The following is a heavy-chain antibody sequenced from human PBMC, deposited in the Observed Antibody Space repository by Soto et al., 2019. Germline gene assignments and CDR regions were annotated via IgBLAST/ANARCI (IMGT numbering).Heavy chain of an antibody. CDR1: GFIVSRNY. V-gene: IGHV3-53*02. Sequence: EVQLVETGGGLIQPGGSLRLSCAASGFIVSRNYMYWVRQAPGKGLEWVSVIDGGGYTYYADSVKGRFTISRDNSKNTLRLQMNSLRAEDSAVYYCARGGGSAYVTPPISNWFDPWGQGTLVTVSS. J-gene: IGHJ5*02. CDR3: ARGGGSAYVTPPISNWFDP. D-gene: IGHD3-22*01. CDR2: IDGGGYT.